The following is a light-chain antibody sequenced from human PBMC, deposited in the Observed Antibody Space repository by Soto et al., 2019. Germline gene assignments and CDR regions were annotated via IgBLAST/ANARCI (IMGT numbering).Light chain of an antibody. CDR2: DAS. V-gene: IGKV1-5*01. CDR1: QSISGW. J-gene: IGKJ1*01. CDR3: QQYNGYSL. Sequence: DIQMTQSPSTLSASVGDRVTITCRASQSISGWLDWYQQKPGKAPKLLIYDASSLESGVPSRFSGIGSGTEFTLSSSSLQPDDFANYYCQQYNGYSLFGQGTKVEV.